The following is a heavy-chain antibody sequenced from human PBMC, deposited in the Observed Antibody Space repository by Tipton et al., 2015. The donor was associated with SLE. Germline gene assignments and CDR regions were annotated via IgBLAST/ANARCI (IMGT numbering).Heavy chain of an antibody. CDR2: TYPGDSDT. CDR3: ARTILEDWFDP. CDR1: GYSFTNYW. J-gene: IGHJ5*02. V-gene: IGHV5-51*03. D-gene: IGHD3-3*01. Sequence: QSGPEVKKPGESLKISCKGSGYSFTNYWIGWVRQMPGKGLEWMGITYPGDSDTRYSPSFQGQVTISADKSISTAYLQWSSLQASDTAIYYCARTILEDWFDPWGQGTLVIVSS.